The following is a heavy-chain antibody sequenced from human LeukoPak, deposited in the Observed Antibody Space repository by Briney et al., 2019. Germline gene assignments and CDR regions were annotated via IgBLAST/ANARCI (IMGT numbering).Heavy chain of an antibody. CDR1: GGSISSGGYS. V-gene: IGHV4-30-2*01. D-gene: IGHD1-7*01. CDR3: ARASNYYFDY. CDR2: TYHSGST. Sequence: PSQTLSLTCAVSGGSISSGGYSWSWIRQPPGKGLEWIGYTYHSGSTYYNPSLKSRVTISVDRSKNQFSLKLSSVTAADTAVYYCARASNYYFDYWGQGTLVTVSS. J-gene: IGHJ4*02.